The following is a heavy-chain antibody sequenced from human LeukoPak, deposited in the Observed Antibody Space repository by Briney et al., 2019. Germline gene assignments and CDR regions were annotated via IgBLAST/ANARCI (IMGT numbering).Heavy chain of an antibody. D-gene: IGHD1-26*01. CDR1: GFTFSSYA. CDR2: ISGSGGST. J-gene: IGHJ4*02. V-gene: IGHV3-23*01. Sequence: GGSLRLSCAASGFTFSSYAMHWVRQAPGKGLEWVSAISGSGGSTYYADSVKGRFTISRDNSKNTLYLQMNSLRAEDTAVYYCAKDSYSGSYFDYFDYWGQGTLVTVSS. CDR3: AKDSYSGSYFDYFDY.